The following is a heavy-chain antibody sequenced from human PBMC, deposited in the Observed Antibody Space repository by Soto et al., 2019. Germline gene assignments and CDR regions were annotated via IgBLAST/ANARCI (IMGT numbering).Heavy chain of an antibody. CDR1: GFTFSSYS. CDR2: IFVSSTTI. D-gene: IGHD3-9*01. J-gene: IGHJ4*02. Sequence: GGSLRLSCVASGFTFSSYSMVWVRQAPGKGLEWISYIFVSSTTIYYADSVKGRFTVSRDNAQNSLFLLMNSLRVEDTAVYYCARDRDWAFDYWGRGTLVTVSS. CDR3: ARDRDWAFDY. V-gene: IGHV3-48*04.